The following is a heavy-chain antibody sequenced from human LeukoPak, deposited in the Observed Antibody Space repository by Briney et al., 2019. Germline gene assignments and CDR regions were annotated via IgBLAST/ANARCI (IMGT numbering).Heavy chain of an antibody. D-gene: IGHD6-13*01. V-gene: IGHV3-9*01. Sequence: SGGSLRLSCAASGFTFDGYAMHWVRQAPGKGLEWVSGISWNSGSIGYADSVKGRFTISRDNAKNSLYLQMNSLRAEDTALYYCAKDITPYSSSWYYFDYWGQGTLVTVSS. CDR2: ISWNSGSI. J-gene: IGHJ4*02. CDR3: AKDITPYSSSWYYFDY. CDR1: GFTFDGYA.